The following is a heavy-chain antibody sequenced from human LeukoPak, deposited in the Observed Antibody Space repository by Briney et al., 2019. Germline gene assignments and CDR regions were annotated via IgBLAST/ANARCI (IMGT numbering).Heavy chain of an antibody. CDR3: AKGGGSSYYYYYMDL. J-gene: IGHJ6*03. CDR2: ITSNGGST. Sequence: GGSLRLSCAASGFTFSNYAMHWVRQAPGKGLEYVSAITSNGGSTYYANSVKGRFTISRDNSKNTLYLQMGSLRAEDMAVYYCAKGGGSSYYYYYMDLWGKGTTVTVSS. CDR1: GFTFSNYA. D-gene: IGHD1-26*01. V-gene: IGHV3-64*01.